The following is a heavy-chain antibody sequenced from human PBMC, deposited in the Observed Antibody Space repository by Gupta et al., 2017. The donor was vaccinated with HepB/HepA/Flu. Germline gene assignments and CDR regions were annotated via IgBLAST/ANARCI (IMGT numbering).Heavy chain of an antibody. Sequence: EVQLLESGGGLVQPGGSLSLSCAASGFTFSMYAMRWVRQAPGKGLGWVSAISGSGGSTYYADSVKGRFTISRDNSKNTLYLQMNSLRAEDTAVYYGVRSRYDILTGWKMVEYDYWGQGTLVTVSS. D-gene: IGHD3-9*01. CDR2: ISGSGGST. CDR3: VRSRYDILTGWKMVEYDY. CDR1: GFTFSMYA. J-gene: IGHJ4*02. V-gene: IGHV3-23*01.